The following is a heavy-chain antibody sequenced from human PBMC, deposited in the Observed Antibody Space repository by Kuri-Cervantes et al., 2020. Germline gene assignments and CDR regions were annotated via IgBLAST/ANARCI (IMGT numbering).Heavy chain of an antibody. J-gene: IGHJ4*02. CDR1: GFTFNNYA. V-gene: IGHV3-23*01. CDR3: ATDWRYDSGWYEGEFDY. Sequence: GESLKISCVASGFTFNNYAMSWVRQAPGKGLEWVSGISGSGGTTYYADSVKGRFSISRDNAKNSLYLQMTSLRAEDTAVYYCATDWRYDSGWYEGEFDYWGQGTLVTVSS. D-gene: IGHD6-19*01. CDR2: ISGSGGTT.